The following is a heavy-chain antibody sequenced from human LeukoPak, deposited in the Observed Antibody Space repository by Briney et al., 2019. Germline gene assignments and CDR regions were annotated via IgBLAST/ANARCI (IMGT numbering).Heavy chain of an antibody. CDR1: GFTFSSST. CDR2: ISSSSSYI. CDR3: ARVSGATRAFDI. J-gene: IGHJ3*02. Sequence: GGSLRLSCAASGFTFSSSTMSWVRQAPGKGLEWVSSISSSSSYIYYADSVKGRFTISRDNAKNSLYLQMNSLRAEDTAVYYCARVSGATRAFDIWGQGTMVTVSS. D-gene: IGHD1-26*01. V-gene: IGHV3-21*01.